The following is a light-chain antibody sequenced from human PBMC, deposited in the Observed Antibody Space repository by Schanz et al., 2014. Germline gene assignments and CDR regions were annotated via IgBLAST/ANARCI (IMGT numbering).Light chain of an antibody. V-gene: IGKV3-20*01. CDR1: QSVSSSY. J-gene: IGKJ1*01. CDR2: RAS. CDR3: QQYGSSPWT. Sequence: EIVLTQSPGTLSLSPGERATLSCRASQSVSSSYFAWFQQKPGQAPRLLIFRASNRATGIPDRFSGSGSGTDFTLTISRLEPEDFAVYYCQQYGSSPWTFGQGTKVEIK.